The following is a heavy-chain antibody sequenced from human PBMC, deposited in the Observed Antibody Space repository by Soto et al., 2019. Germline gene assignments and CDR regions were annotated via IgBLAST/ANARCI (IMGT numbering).Heavy chain of an antibody. CDR2: IHYNGNT. CDR3: AREGNLGRWLQPLDF. V-gene: IGHV4-59*01. D-gene: IGHD5-12*01. J-gene: IGHJ4*02. Sequence: PSDTLSLTCTVSGDSISASSWSWVRQPPGKGLEWIGNIHYNGNTKYNPSLKSRVTMSVDTSKNQFSLKLISVTAADTAKYYCAREGNLGRWLQPLDFWGQGTLVTVSS. CDR1: GDSISASS.